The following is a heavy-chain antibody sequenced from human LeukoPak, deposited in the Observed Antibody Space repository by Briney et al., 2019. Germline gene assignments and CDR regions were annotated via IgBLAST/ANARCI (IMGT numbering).Heavy chain of an antibody. CDR1: GFTFTNYA. V-gene: IGHV3-23*01. J-gene: IGHJ4*01. CDR3: AKAVTTIGNFDY. D-gene: IGHD4-17*01. Sequence: PGGSLRLSCAASGFTFTNYAMNWVRQAPGKGLEWVSSISGSGGNTYYADSVKGRFTISRDNSEDTLYLQMSSLRGEDTAFYYCAKAVTTIGNFDYWGQGTLVAVSS. CDR2: ISGSGGNT.